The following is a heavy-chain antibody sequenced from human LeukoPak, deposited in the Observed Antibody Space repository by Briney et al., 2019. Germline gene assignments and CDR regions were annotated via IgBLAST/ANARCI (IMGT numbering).Heavy chain of an antibody. V-gene: IGHV4-59*01. CDR3: ARGVVPAAYYYYYYMDV. CDR1: GGSISGYY. J-gene: IGHJ6*03. Sequence: SETLSLTCTVSGGSISGYYWSWIRQPPGKGLEWIGYIYYSGSTNYNPSLKSRVTISVDTSKNQFSLKLSSVTAADTAVYYCARGVVPAAYYYYYYMDVWGKGTTVTISS. D-gene: IGHD2-2*01. CDR2: IYYSGST.